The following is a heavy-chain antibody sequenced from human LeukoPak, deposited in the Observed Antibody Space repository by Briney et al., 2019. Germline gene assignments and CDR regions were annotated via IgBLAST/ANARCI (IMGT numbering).Heavy chain of an antibody. Sequence: SVKVSCKASGGTFSSYAISWVRQAPGQGLEWMGGIIPIFGTANYAQKFQGRVTITTDESTGTAYMELSSLRSEDTAVYYCASGGVHYYYYYMDVWGKGTTVTVSS. CDR3: ASGGVHYYYYYMDV. J-gene: IGHJ6*03. V-gene: IGHV1-69*05. D-gene: IGHD2-8*02. CDR2: IIPIFGTA. CDR1: GGTFSSYA.